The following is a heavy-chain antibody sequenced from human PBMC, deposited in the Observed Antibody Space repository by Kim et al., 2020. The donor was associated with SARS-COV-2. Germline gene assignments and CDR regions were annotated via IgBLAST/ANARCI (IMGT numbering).Heavy chain of an antibody. D-gene: IGHD1-26*01. Sequence: YADSVKGRFTISRDNAKNTLYLQRNSLRAEDTAVYYCAKWGRWEPSDVDVWGQGTTVTVSS. V-gene: IGHV3-23*01. CDR3: AKWGRWEPSDVDV. J-gene: IGHJ6*02.